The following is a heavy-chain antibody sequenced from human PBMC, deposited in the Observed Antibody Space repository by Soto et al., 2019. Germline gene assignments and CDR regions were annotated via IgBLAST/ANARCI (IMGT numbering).Heavy chain of an antibody. J-gene: IGHJ6*02. Sequence: SVEVSCKASGGTFSSCAISWVRQAPGQGLEWMGGIIPIFGTANYAQKFQGRVTITADKSTSTAYMELSSLRSEDTAVYYCARGDCSSTSCYRRSYYYGMDVWGQGTTVTVS. V-gene: IGHV1-69*06. CDR1: GGTFSSCA. CDR2: IIPIFGTA. D-gene: IGHD2-2*01. CDR3: ARGDCSSTSCYRRSYYYGMDV.